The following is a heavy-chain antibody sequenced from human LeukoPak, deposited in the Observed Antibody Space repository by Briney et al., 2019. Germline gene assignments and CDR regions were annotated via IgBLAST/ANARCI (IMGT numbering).Heavy chain of an antibody. J-gene: IGHJ4*02. CDR1: GGSISGSSYY. D-gene: IGHD1-1*01. Sequence: PSETLSLTCTVSGGSISGSSYYWGWIRQPPGKGLEWIGSIYYSGSTYYNPSLKSRVTISVDTSKNQFSLKLNSVTATDTAVYYCARSFTTTPISFDYWGQGTLVTVSS. CDR2: IYYSGST. V-gene: IGHV4-39*01. CDR3: ARSFTTTPISFDY.